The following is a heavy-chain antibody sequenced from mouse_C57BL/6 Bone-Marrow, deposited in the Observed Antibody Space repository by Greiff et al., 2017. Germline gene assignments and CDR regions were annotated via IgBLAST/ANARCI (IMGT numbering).Heavy chain of an antibody. Sequence: VQLQQPGAELVRPGSSVKLSCKASGYTFTSYWMHWVKQRPIQGLEWIGNIYPSDGETHYNQKFKDKATLTVDKSSSTAYMQLSSLTSADSAVYYCARLGRFAYWGQGTLVTVSA. CDR3: ARLGRFAY. CDR2: IYPSDGET. J-gene: IGHJ3*01. CDR1: GYTFTSYW. D-gene: IGHD4-1*01. V-gene: IGHV1-52*01.